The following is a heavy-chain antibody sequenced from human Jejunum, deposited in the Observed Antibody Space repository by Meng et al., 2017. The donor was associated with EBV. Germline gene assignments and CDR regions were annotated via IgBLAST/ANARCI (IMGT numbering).Heavy chain of an antibody. J-gene: IGHJ4*02. D-gene: IGHD5-24*01. Sequence: QVKLHESGPGLVKASRTLSLTCAVSGGSISTDNWWSWVRQPPGKGLEYIGEIHHSGSTKYNPSLKSRVTISVDKSNNHFSLKLSSVTAADTAVYYCARDRGVEDYWGQGTLVTVSS. CDR2: IHHSGST. CDR3: ARDRGVEDY. V-gene: IGHV4-4*02. CDR1: GGSISTDNW.